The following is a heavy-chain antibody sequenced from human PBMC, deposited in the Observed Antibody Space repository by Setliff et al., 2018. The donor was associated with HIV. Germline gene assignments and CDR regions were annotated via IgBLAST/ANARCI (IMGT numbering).Heavy chain of an antibody. CDR1: GFTFSSYA. V-gene: IGHV3-23*01. D-gene: IGHD5-18*01. CDR3: AKEKIGIQLWYGVVDY. CDR2: ISGSGGST. J-gene: IGHJ4*02. Sequence: GGSLRLSCAASGFTFSSYAMSWVRQAPGKGLEWVSAISGSGGSTDYADSVKGRFTISRDNSKNTLYLQMNSQRAEDTAVHYCAKEKIGIQLWYGVVDYWGRGTLVTVAS.